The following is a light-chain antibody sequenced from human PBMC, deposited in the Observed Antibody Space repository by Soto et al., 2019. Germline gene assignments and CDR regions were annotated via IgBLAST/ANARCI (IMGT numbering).Light chain of an antibody. Sequence: QSALTQPASVSGSPGQSITISCTGTNSDVGGYDHVSWYQQHPGKAPKLMIYEVTNRPSAVSNRFSGSKSGNTASLTISGLQAEDEADYYCAAWDDTLDAQVFGGGTQLTVL. CDR2: EVT. J-gene: IGLJ3*02. V-gene: IGLV2-14*01. CDR3: AAWDDTLDAQV. CDR1: NSDVGGYDH.